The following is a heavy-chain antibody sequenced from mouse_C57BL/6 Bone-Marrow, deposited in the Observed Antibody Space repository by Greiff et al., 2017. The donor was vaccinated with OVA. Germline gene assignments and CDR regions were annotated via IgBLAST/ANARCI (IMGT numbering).Heavy chain of an antibody. V-gene: IGHV1-54*01. Sequence: VQLQQSGAELVRPGTSVKVSCKASGYAFTNYLIEWVKQRPGQGLEWIGVIIPGSGGTNYNEKFKGKATLTADKSSSTAYMQLSSLTSEDSAVYFCARDDGYFFAYWGQGTLVTVSA. CDR3: ARDDGYFFAY. D-gene: IGHD2-3*01. CDR1: GYAFTNYL. J-gene: IGHJ3*01. CDR2: IIPGSGGT.